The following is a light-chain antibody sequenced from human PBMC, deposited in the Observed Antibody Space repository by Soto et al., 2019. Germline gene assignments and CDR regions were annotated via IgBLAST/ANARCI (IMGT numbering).Light chain of an antibody. V-gene: IGLV1-47*01. Sequence: QPVLTQPPSASGTPGQRVTISCSGSSPNIGSNYVYWYQQLPGTAPKLLIYGNNQRPSGVPDRFSGSKSGTSASLAMSGLRSEDEADYYCAAWDDSLSGRVFGGGTKLTVL. CDR3: AAWDDSLSGRV. CDR2: GNN. CDR1: SPNIGSNY. J-gene: IGLJ3*02.